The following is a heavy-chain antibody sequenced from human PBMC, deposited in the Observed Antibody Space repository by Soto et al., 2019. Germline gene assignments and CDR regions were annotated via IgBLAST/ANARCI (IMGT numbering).Heavy chain of an antibody. CDR3: AREGRMGTFDY. CDR2: FYYSGST. V-gene: IGHV4-61*01. D-gene: IGHD1-1*01. J-gene: IGHJ4*02. Sequence: QVQLQESGPGLVRPSETLSLTCTVSGGSVSGGSYFWSWVRQPPGKGLEWIGYFYYSGSTKYNPSLKSRVTILADTSKNQFSLKLNSVNAADTAVYYCAREGRMGTFDYWGQGALVTVSS. CDR1: GGSVSGGSYF.